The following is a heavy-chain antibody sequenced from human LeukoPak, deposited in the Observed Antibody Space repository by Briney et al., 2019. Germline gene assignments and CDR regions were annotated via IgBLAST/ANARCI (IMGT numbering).Heavy chain of an antibody. Sequence: GSLRLSCVASGFTFTNYAMNWVRQAPGMGLEWVSTMSGDGDDIYHADSVKGRFTISRDTSKNTLYLQMNSLRVEDAAIYYCALRSGENSGLLHRWGQGTLVTVS. D-gene: IGHD2-15*01. CDR1: GFTFTNYA. V-gene: IGHV3-23*01. CDR2: MSGDGDDI. J-gene: IGHJ4*02. CDR3: ALRSGENSGLLHR.